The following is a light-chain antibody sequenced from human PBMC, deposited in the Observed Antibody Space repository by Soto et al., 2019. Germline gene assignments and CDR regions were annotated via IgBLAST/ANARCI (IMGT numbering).Light chain of an antibody. CDR1: SSDVGTYNY. CDR3: SSYTDSGTVL. J-gene: IGLJ3*02. Sequence: QSALTQPASVSGSPGQSITISCTGTSSDVGTYNYVSWYQQHPGKAPKLMLFEVNNRPSGVSDRFSGSKSGNTASLTISGLQAEDGADYYCSSYTDSGTVLFGGGTQLTVL. CDR2: EVN. V-gene: IGLV2-14*01.